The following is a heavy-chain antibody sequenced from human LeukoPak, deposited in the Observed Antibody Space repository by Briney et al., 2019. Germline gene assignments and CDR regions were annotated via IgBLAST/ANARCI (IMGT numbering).Heavy chain of an antibody. CDR3: ARVNPGGLLWFGESKDYYYGMDV. CDR1: GFTFSSYD. J-gene: IGHJ6*02. V-gene: IGHV3-13*01. Sequence: GGSLRLSCAASGFTFSSYDMHWVRQATGKGLEWVSAIGTAGDTYYPGSVKGRFTISRENAKNSLYLQMNSLRAGDTAVYYCARVNPGGLLWFGESKDYYYGMDVWGQGTTVTVSS. CDR2: IGTAGDT. D-gene: IGHD3-10*01.